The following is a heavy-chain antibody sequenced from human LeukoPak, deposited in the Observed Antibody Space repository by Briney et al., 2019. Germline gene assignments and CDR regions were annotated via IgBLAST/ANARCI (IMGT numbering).Heavy chain of an antibody. CDR3: AKDPSRASYYYGSGSYSPAMDV. J-gene: IGHJ6*03. CDR2: IRYDGSNK. D-gene: IGHD3-10*01. V-gene: IGHV3-30*02. Sequence: GGSLRLSCAASGFTFSSYGMHWVRQAPGKGLEWVAFIRYDGSNKYYADSVKGRFTISRDNSKNTLYLQMNSLRAEDTAVYYCAKDPSRASYYYGSGSYSPAMDVWGKGTTVTISS. CDR1: GFTFSSYG.